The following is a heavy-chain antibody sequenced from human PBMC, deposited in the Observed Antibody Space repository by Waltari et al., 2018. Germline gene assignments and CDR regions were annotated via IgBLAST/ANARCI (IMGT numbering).Heavy chain of an antibody. D-gene: IGHD3-10*01. CDR2: INYDGSEK. CDR3: ATYRWLGY. V-gene: IGHV3-7*03. J-gene: IGHJ4*02. Sequence: EVKLVESGGGLVQPGGSLRLSCDVADLPFSTYWRPWVRQASGRGREWVANINYDGSEKNYLDSVKGRFTISRDNARNSLYLQMNSLRAEDTAVYYCATYRWLGYWGQGTLVTVSS. CDR1: DLPFSTYW.